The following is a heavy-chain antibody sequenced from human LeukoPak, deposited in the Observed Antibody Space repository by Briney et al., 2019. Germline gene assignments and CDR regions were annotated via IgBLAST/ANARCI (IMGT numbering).Heavy chain of an antibody. Sequence: GASLQISCKGSGYSFTSYWIGWVRQMPGKGLEWMGIIYPGDSDTRYSPSFQGQVTISADKSISTAYLQWSSLKASDTAMYYCARSSPGWSGSYYEEAESYAFDIWGQGTMVTVSS. CDR3: ARSSPGWSGSYYEEAESYAFDI. J-gene: IGHJ3*02. D-gene: IGHD1-26*01. V-gene: IGHV5-51*01. CDR2: IYPGDSDT. CDR1: GYSFTSYW.